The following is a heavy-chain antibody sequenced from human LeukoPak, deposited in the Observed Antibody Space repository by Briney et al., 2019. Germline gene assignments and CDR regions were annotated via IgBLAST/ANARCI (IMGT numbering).Heavy chain of an antibody. Sequence: GESLKISCKGSGYSFTNYWISWVRQMPGKGLEWMGRIDPSDSYTNYSPSFQGHVTISADKSISTAYLQWSSLKASDTAMYYCARGLDIALDYWGQGTLVTVSS. D-gene: IGHD5-12*01. CDR1: GYSFTNYW. CDR2: IDPSDSYT. CDR3: ARGLDIALDY. J-gene: IGHJ4*02. V-gene: IGHV5-10-1*01.